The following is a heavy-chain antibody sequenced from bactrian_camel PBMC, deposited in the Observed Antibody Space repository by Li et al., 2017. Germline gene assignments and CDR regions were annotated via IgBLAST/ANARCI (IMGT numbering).Heavy chain of an antibody. Sequence: HVQLVESGGGLVQPVGSLRLSCTASGFTFSSYYTTWVRQAPGKGLEWVSSINVAGEISYYADSVKGRFTISRDNAKTTLFLQMNSLKSEDTAVYYCTYRLPLKSKPFGYWGQGTQVTVS. J-gene: IGHJ4*01. CDR3: TYRLPLKSKPFGY. CDR1: GFTFSSYY. D-gene: IGHD1*01. V-gene: IGHV3S1*01. CDR2: INVAGEIS.